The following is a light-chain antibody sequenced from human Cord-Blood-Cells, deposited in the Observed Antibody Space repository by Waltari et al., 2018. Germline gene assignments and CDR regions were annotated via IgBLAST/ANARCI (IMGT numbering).Light chain of an antibody. CDR1: QGIRSY. J-gene: IGKJ2*01. Sequence: AIRMTQSPFSLSAAVGARVTITCWASQGIRSYLAWYQQKPAKAPQLFIYYASRLQSGVASRFSGSRSGTDYTLTISSLQPEDFATYYCQQYYSTPMYTFGQGTKLEIK. CDR2: YAS. CDR3: QQYYSTPMYT. V-gene: IGKV1D-43*01.